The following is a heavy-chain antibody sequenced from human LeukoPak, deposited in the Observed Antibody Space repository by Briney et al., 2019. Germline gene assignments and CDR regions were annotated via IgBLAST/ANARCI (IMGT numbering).Heavy chain of an antibody. J-gene: IGHJ4*02. V-gene: IGHV1-69*05. CDR1: GGTFSSYA. D-gene: IGHD2-8*01. CDR2: IIPIFGTA. Sequence: SVKVSCKASGGTFSSYAISWVRQAPGQGLEWMGGIIPIFGTANYAQKFQGRVTITTDESTSTAYMELSSLRSEDTAVYYCARDVGQYCTNGVCVDYWGQGTLVTVSS. CDR3: ARDVGQYCTNGVCVDY.